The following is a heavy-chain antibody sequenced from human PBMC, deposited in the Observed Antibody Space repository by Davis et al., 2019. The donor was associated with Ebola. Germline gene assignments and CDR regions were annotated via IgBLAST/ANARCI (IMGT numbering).Heavy chain of an antibody. V-gene: IGHV3-13*01. CDR1: GFTFSSYD. D-gene: IGHD1/OR15-1a*01. Sequence: GGSLRLSCAASGFTFSSYDMHWVRQATGKGLEWVSAIGTAGDTYYPGSVKGRFTISRDNAKNSLYLQMNSVRAEDTALYYCAKDQNKSGSVVYYYGMDVWGKGTTVTVSS. CDR3: AKDQNKSGSVVYYYGMDV. CDR2: IGTAGDT. J-gene: IGHJ6*04.